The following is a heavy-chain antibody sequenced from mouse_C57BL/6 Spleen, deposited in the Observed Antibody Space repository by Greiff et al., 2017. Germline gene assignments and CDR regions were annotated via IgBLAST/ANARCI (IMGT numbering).Heavy chain of an antibody. CDR1: GFTFSDYG. J-gene: IGHJ3*01. Sequence: DVMLVASWGGLVKPGGSLKLSCAASGFTFSDYGLHWVRQAPEKGLEWVAYISSGSSPIYYADTVKGRFTISRDNAKNTLFLQMTSLRSEDTAMYYCAREDYYGSSSWLAYWGQGTLVTVAA. V-gene: IGHV5-17*01. CDR2: ISSGSSPI. D-gene: IGHD1-1*01. CDR3: AREDYYGSSSWLAY.